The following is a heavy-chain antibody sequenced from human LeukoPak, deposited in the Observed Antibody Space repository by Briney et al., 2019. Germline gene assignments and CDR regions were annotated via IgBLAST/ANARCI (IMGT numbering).Heavy chain of an antibody. Sequence: ASVKVSCKASGYTFTSYGISWVRQAPGQGLEWMGWISAYNGNTNYAQKLQGRVTMTTDTSTSTAYMELRSLRSDDTAVYYCARAGIYGYDILTGYYRSAVFDYWGQGTLVTVSS. V-gene: IGHV1-18*01. CDR3: ARAGIYGYDILTGYYRSAVFDY. J-gene: IGHJ4*02. D-gene: IGHD3-9*01. CDR2: ISAYNGNT. CDR1: GYTFTSYG.